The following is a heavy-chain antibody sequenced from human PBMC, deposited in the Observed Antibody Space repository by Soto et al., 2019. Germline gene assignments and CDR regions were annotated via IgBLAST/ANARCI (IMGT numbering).Heavy chain of an antibody. CDR3: ARGQIKTKYDY. CDR1: GYTFTSYD. V-gene: IGHV1-8*01. J-gene: IGHJ4*02. Sequence: ASVKVSCKASGYTFTSYDINWVRQATGQGLEWMGWMNPNSGNTGYAQKFQGRVTMTRNNSISPAYMELSSLRCEDTAVYYCARGQIKTKYDYSGQRTLVTVTS. CDR2: MNPNSGNT.